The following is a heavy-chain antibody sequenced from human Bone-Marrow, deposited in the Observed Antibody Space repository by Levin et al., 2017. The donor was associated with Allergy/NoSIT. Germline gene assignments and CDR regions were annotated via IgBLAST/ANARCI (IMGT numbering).Heavy chain of an antibody. V-gene: IGHV3-48*01. D-gene: IGHD5-18*01. CDR1: GFTFSSYS. Sequence: GESLKISCAASGFTFSSYSMNWVRQAPGKGLEWVSYISSSSSTIYYADSVKGRFTISRDNAKNSLYLQMNSLRAEDTAVYYCARDLGYSYGYGTYYFDYWGQGTLVTVSS. CDR2: ISSSSSTI. J-gene: IGHJ4*02. CDR3: ARDLGYSYGYGTYYFDY.